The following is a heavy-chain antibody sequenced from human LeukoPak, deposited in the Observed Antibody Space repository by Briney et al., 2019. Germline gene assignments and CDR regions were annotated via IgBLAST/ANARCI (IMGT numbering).Heavy chain of an antibody. CDR3: ASHGIAARPGYFDY. J-gene: IGHJ4*02. V-gene: IGHV4-4*07. CDR2: IYTSGST. D-gene: IGHD6-6*01. CDR1: GGSISSYY. Sequence: SETLSLTCTVSGGSISSYYWSWIRQPAGKGLEWIGRIYTSGSTNYNPSLKSRVTMSVDMSKNQFSLKLSSVTAADTAVYYCASHGIAARPGYFDYWGQGTLVTVSS.